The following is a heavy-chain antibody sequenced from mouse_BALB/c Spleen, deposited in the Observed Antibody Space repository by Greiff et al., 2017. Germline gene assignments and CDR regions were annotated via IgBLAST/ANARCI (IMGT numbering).Heavy chain of an antibody. CDR3: AKRQVSYYDSSYPFDY. V-gene: IGHV3-2*02. CDR1: GYSITSDYA. Sequence: EVKLQESGPGLVKPSQSLSLTCTVTGYSITSDYAWNWIRQFPGNKLEWMGYISYSGSTSYNPSLKSRISITRDTSKNQFFLQLNSVTTEDTATYYCAKRQVSYYDSSYPFDYWGQGTTLTVSS. J-gene: IGHJ2*01. CDR2: ISYSGST. D-gene: IGHD1-1*01.